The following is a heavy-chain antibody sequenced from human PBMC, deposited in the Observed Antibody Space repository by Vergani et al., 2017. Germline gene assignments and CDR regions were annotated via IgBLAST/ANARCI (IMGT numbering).Heavy chain of an antibody. D-gene: IGHD3-16*01. V-gene: IGHV3-30-3*01. CDR2: ISYDGSNK. J-gene: IGHJ6*03. CDR1: GFTFSSYA. CDR3: AREGDSQYYYYMDV. Sequence: QVQLVESGGGVVQPGRSLRLSCAASGFTFSSYAMHWVRQAPGKGLEWVAVISYDGSNKYYADSVKGRFTISRDNSKNTLYLQMNSLRAEDTAVYYCAREGDSQYYYYMDVWGKGTTVTVSS.